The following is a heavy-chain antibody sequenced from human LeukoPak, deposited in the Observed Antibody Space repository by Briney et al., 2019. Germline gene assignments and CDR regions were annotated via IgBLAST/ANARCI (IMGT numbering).Heavy chain of an antibody. CDR3: ARGPFPSDYDILTGFPYYGMDV. J-gene: IGHJ6*02. D-gene: IGHD3-9*01. V-gene: IGHV4-34*01. Sequence: SETLSLTCAVYGGSFSGYYWSWIRQPPGKGLEWIGEINHSGSTNYNPSLKSRVTISVDTSKNQFSLKLSSVTAADTAVYYCARGPFPSDYDILTGFPYYGMDVWGQGTTVTVSS. CDR2: INHSGST. CDR1: GGSFSGYY.